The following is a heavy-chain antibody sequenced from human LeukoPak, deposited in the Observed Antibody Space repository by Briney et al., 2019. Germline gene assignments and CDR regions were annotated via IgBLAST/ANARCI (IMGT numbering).Heavy chain of an antibody. J-gene: IGHJ4*02. Sequence: SETLSLTCTVSGGSVSSGSYYWSWIRQPPGKGLEWIGYIYYSGSTNYNPSLKSRVTISVDTSKNQFSLRLNSVTAADTAVYYCARAPPDGGNSGLYYWGQGTLVTVSS. D-gene: IGHD4-23*01. CDR2: IYYSGST. CDR1: GGSVSSGSYY. V-gene: IGHV4-61*01. CDR3: ARAPPDGGNSGLYY.